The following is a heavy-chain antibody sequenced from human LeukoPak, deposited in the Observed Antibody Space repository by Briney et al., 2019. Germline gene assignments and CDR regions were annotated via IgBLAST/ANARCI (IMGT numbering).Heavy chain of an antibody. CDR1: GGTFSSYA. CDR3: ARLGYYDFWSALWWLDP. Sequence: ASVKVSCKASGGTFSSYAISWVRQAPGQGLEWMGGIIPIFGTANYAQKFQGRVTITADESTSTAYMELSSLRSEDTAVYYCARLGYYDFWSALWWLDPWGQGTLVTVSS. V-gene: IGHV1-69*13. CDR2: IIPIFGTA. D-gene: IGHD3-3*01. J-gene: IGHJ5*02.